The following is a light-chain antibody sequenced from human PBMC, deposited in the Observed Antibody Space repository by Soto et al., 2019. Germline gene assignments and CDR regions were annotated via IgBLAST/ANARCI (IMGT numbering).Light chain of an antibody. V-gene: IGKV3-15*01. CDR1: QSVSSN. CDR3: QQYNNWPPET. J-gene: IGKJ1*01. CDR2: GAS. Sequence: EIVMTQSPATLSVSPGERATLSCRASQSVSSNLAWYQQKPGQAPRLLIYGASTRATGIPARFSGSGSGTEFTLTISSLQSEDFAVYYYQQYNNWPPETCGQGTKADIK.